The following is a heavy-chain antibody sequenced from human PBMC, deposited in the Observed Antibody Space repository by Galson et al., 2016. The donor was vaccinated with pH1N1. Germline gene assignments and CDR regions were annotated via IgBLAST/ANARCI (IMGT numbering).Heavy chain of an antibody. CDR3: ARGPYWKPFFEY. J-gene: IGHJ4*02. D-gene: IGHD1-1*01. CDR1: GESVSNANYY. CDR2: VYYTGKP. Sequence: TLSLTCTVSGESVSNANYYWSWIRQPPGKGLEWLGYVYYTGKPNYYPSLESRVTISIDTSKNQFSLTLNSVTAADTAVYYCARGPYWKPFFEYWGQGTLATVSS. V-gene: IGHV4-61*01.